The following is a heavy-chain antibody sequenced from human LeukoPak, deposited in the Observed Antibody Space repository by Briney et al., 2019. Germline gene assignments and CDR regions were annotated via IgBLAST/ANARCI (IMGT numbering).Heavy chain of an antibody. CDR3: ARGNYGDYVFDY. Sequence: SETLSLTCTVSGASISGYYWSWIRQPPGKGLEWIGYIYYSGSTNYNPSLKSRVTISVDTSKNQFSLKLSSVTAADTAVYYCARGNYGDYVFDYWGQGTLVTVSS. CDR2: IYYSGST. CDR1: GASISGYY. V-gene: IGHV4-59*01. D-gene: IGHD4-17*01. J-gene: IGHJ4*02.